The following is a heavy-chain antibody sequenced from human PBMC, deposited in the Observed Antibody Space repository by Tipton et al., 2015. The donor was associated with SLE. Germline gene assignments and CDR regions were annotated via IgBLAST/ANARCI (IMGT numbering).Heavy chain of an antibody. V-gene: IGHV3-30*18. CDR2: ISYDGSNK. D-gene: IGHD3-10*01. CDR1: GFTFSSYG. J-gene: IGHJ4*02. CDR3: AKDTQITMVRGVFDY. Sequence: SLRLSCAASGFTFSSYGMHWVRQAPGKGLEWVAVISYDGSNKYYADSVKGRFTISRDNSKNTLYLQMNSLRAEDTAVYYCAKDTQITMVRGVFDYWGQGTLVTVSS.